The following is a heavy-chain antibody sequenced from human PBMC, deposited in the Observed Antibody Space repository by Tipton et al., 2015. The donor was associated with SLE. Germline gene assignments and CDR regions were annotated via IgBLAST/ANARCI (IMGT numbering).Heavy chain of an antibody. V-gene: IGHV4-39*07. Sequence: TLSLTCTVSGGSISGSSYYWGWIRQPPGKGLEWIGSIYYSGSTYYNPSLKSRVTISVDTSKNQFSLKLSSVTAADTAVYYCAGMSYPREGYFDYWGQGTLVTVSS. D-gene: IGHD1-26*01. CDR3: AGMSYPREGYFDY. J-gene: IGHJ4*02. CDR2: IYYSGST. CDR1: GGSISGSSYY.